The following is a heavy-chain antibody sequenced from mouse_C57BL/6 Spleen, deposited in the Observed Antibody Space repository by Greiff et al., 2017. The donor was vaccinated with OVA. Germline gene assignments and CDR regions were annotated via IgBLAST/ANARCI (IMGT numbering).Heavy chain of an antibody. Sequence: LEESGAELAKPGASVKLSCKASGYTFTSYWMHWVKQRPGQGLEWIGYINPSSGYTKYNQKFKDKATLTADKSSSTAYMQLRRLTYEDPAVDYSARGTSYDGYYLWYFDVWGTGTTVTVSS. J-gene: IGHJ1*03. CDR2: INPSSGYT. V-gene: IGHV1-7*01. CDR3: ARGTSYDGYYLWYFDV. CDR1: GYTFTSYW. D-gene: IGHD2-3*01.